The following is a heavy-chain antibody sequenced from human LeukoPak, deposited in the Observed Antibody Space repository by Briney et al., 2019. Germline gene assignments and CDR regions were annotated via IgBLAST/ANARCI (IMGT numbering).Heavy chain of an antibody. CDR3: ARLIVVVAAATHGRDY. Sequence: PSETLSLTCAVYGGSFSGYYWTWIRQPPGKGLEWIGEINHSGSTNYNPSLKSRVTMSVDTSKNQFSLKLSSVTAADTAVYYCARLIVVVAAATHGRDYWGQGTLVTVSS. V-gene: IGHV4-34*01. CDR2: INHSGST. D-gene: IGHD2-2*01. CDR1: GGSFSGYY. J-gene: IGHJ4*02.